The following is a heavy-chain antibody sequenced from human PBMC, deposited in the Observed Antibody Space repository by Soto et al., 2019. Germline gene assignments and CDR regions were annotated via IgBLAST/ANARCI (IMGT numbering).Heavy chain of an antibody. J-gene: IGHJ6*02. CDR3: AREDPGGYSSASLPYYYNGMDV. Sequence: ASVKVSCKASGYTFTSYYMHWVRQAPGQGLEWMGIINPSGGSTSYAQKFQGRVTMTRDTSTSTVYMELSSLRSEDTAVYYCAREDPGGYSSASLPYYYNGMDVWGQGTMVTVSS. CDR1: GYTFTSYY. CDR2: INPSGGST. V-gene: IGHV1-46*01. D-gene: IGHD6-6*01.